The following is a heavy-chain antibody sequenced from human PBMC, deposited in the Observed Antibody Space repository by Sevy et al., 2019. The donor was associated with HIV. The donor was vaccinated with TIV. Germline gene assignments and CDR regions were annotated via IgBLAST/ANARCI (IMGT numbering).Heavy chain of an antibody. V-gene: IGHV3-7*03. Sequence: GGSLRLSCATFGFKFRNSWMAWVRRPPGKGLEFLADRKQDGYETDYVDSVKGRFTISRDNAKNSLHLQMNSLRAEDTAMYFSVRDKEEGASVLDYWGQGTPVTVSS. D-gene: IGHD1-26*01. CDR3: VRDKEEGASVLDY. J-gene: IGHJ4*02. CDR2: RKQDGYET. CDR1: GFKFRNSW.